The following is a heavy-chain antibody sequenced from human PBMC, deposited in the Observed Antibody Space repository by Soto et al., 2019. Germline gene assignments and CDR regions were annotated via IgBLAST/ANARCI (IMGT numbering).Heavy chain of an antibody. CDR2: MNPNSGGT. V-gene: IGHV1-2*04. J-gene: IGHJ4*02. CDR3: ARGGSSQDPFDY. D-gene: IGHD6-6*01. Sequence: ASVKVSCKASGYTFTSYDINWVRQATGQGLEWMGWMNPNSGGTNYAQKFQGWVTMTRDTSISTAYMELSRLRSDDTAVYYCARGGSSQDPFDYWGQGTLVTVSS. CDR1: GYTFTSYD.